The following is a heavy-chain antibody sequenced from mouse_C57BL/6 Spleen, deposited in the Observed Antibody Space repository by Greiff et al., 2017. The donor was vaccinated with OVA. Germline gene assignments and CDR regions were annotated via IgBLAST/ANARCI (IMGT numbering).Heavy chain of an antibody. CDR3: ARGYPSYFDV. CDR2: ISSGSSTI. CDR1: GFTFSDYG. Sequence: DVMLVESGGGLVKPGGSLKLSCAASGFTFSDYGMHWVRQAPEKGLEWVAYISSGSSTIYYADTVKGRFTISRDNAKNTLFLQMTSLRSEDTAMYYCARGYPSYFDVWGTGTTVTVSS. D-gene: IGHD2-14*01. V-gene: IGHV5-17*01. J-gene: IGHJ1*03.